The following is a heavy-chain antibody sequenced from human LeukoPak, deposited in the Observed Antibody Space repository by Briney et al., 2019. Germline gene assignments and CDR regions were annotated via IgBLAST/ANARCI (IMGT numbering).Heavy chain of an antibody. V-gene: IGHV1-69*13. CDR1: GGTFSSYA. CDR3: ARGDIVVVPAAMENWFDP. D-gene: IGHD2-2*01. Sequence: SVKVSCKACGGTFSSYAISWVRQAPGQGLEWMGGIIPIFGTANYAQKFQVRVTITADESTSTAYMELSSLRSEDTAAYYCARGDIVVVPAAMENWFDPWGQGTLVTVSS. J-gene: IGHJ5*02. CDR2: IIPIFGTA.